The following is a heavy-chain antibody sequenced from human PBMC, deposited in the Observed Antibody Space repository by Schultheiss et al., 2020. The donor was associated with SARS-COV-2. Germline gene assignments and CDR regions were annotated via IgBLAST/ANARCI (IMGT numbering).Heavy chain of an antibody. CDR1: GFTFGDYA. D-gene: IGHD5-24*01. CDR3: TLLEMATTDDY. Sequence: GGSLRLSCTASGFTFGDYAMSWFRQAPGKGLEWVGFIRSKAYGGTTEYAASVKGRFTISRDDSKSIAYLQMNSLKTEDTAVYYCTLLEMATTDDYWGQGTLVTVSS. V-gene: IGHV3-49*03. CDR2: IRSKAYGGTT. J-gene: IGHJ4*02.